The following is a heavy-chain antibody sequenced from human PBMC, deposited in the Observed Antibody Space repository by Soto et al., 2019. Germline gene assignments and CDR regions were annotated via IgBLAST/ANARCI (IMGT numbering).Heavy chain of an antibody. J-gene: IGHJ5*02. V-gene: IGHV3-11*01. CDR3: ARGIREATGTTSGVRSWFDP. Sequence: GGSLRLSCAAPGFTFCDYYMSWIRQAPGKGLEWVSYISSSGSTIYYADSVKGRFTISRDNAKNSLYLQMNSLRAEDTAVYYCARGIREATGTTSGVRSWFDPWGQGTLVTVYS. CDR2: ISSSGSTI. CDR1: GFTFCDYY. D-gene: IGHD1-7*01.